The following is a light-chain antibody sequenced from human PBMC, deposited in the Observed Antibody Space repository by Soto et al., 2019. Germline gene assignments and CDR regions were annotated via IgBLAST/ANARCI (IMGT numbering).Light chain of an antibody. V-gene: IGLV2-14*01. CDR1: SSDVGGYNY. J-gene: IGLJ2*01. CDR3: SSYTSSRV. Sequence: SALNPPASGSGSPGQSITLSCTGNSSDVGGYNYVSWYQQHPGKAPKLMIYDVSNRPSGVSNRFSGSKSGNTASLTISGLQAEDEADYYCSSYTSSRVFGGGTKVTVL. CDR2: DVS.